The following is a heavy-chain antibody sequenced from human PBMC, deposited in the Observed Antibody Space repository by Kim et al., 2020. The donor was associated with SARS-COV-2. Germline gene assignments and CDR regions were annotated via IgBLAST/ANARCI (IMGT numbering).Heavy chain of an antibody. CDR2: IYYSGST. J-gene: IGHJ4*01. CDR3: ARVGGAMYSCEWHFDY. CDR1: GGSISSSSYY. D-gene: IGHD3-16*01. Sequence: SETLSLTCTVSGGSISSSSYYWGWIRQPPGKGLEWIGSIYYSGSTYYNPSLKSRVTISVDTSKNQFSLKLSSVTAADTAVYYCARVGGAMYSCEWHFDY. V-gene: IGHV4-39*01.